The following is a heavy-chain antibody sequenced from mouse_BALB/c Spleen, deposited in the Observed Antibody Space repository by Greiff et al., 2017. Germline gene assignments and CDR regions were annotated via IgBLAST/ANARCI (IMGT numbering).Heavy chain of an antibody. D-gene: IGHD1-2*01. Sequence: EVKLMESGGGLVKPGGSLKLSCAASGFTFSSYAMSWVRQTPEKRLEWVATISSGGSYTYYPDSVKGRFTISRDNAKNTLYLQMSSLRSEDTAMYYCARHMTTATYFDVGGAGTTVTVAA. CDR3: ARHMTTATYFDV. J-gene: IGHJ1*01. CDR2: ISSGGSYT. V-gene: IGHV5-9-3*01. CDR1: GFTFSSYA.